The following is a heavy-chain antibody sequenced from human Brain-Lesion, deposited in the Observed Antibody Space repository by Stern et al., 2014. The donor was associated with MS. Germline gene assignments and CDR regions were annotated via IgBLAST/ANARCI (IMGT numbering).Heavy chain of an antibody. CDR2: SDHSGST. V-gene: IGHV4-4*02. J-gene: IGHJ4*02. CDR3: ARFPASRPHVFDS. Sequence: VQLVESGPGLVKPSGTLSLTCAVSGGSISSSNWWSWVRQSPGKGLEGIGESDHSGSTIYNPSLQSRVTGSVDKTQHRLSLKLRSVTAADTAVYFCARFPASRPHVFDSWGQGTLVTVSS. CDR1: GGSISSSNW. D-gene: IGHD6-13*01.